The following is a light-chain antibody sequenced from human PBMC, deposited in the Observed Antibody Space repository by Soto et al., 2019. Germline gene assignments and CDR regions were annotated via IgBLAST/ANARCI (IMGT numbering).Light chain of an antibody. V-gene: IGKV4-1*01. J-gene: IGKJ2*01. Sequence: DIVMTQSPDSLAVSLGERATINCKSSQSVLYSSNNKNYVAWYQQKPGQSPKLLIYWASTRESGVPDRFSGSGSGTDFTLTISSLQAEDVAVYYCQQYYSILHTFGQGTKLEIK. CDR2: WAS. CDR1: QSVLYSSNNKNY. CDR3: QQYYSILHT.